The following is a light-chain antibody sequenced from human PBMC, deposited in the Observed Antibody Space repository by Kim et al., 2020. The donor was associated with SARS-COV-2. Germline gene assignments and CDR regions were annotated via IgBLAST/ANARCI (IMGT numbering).Light chain of an antibody. CDR1: NLRSYY. V-gene: IGLV3-19*01. CDR3: TSRDSSGNLVV. J-gene: IGLJ3*02. CDR2: GKD. Sequence: AMGQTVRSTCLGDNLRSYYASWYQQKPGQAPILVIYGKDNRPSGIPDRFSGSSSGNTASLTITGAQAEDEADYYCTSRDSSGNLVVFGGGTKLTVL.